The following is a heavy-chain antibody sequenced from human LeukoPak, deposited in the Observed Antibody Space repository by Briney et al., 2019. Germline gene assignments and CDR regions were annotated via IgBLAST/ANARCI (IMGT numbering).Heavy chain of an antibody. Sequence: PSETLSLTCTVSGGSISSYYWSWIRQPAGKGLEWIGRIYTSGSTNYNPSLKSRVTMSVDTSKNQFSLKLSSVTAADTAVYYCARRGVVVTATGAFDIWGQGTMVTVSS. J-gene: IGHJ3*02. CDR3: ARRGVVVTATGAFDI. CDR1: GGSISSYY. D-gene: IGHD2-21*02. CDR2: IYTSGST. V-gene: IGHV4-4*07.